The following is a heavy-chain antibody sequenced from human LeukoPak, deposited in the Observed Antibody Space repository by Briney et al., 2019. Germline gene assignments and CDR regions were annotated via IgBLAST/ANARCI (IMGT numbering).Heavy chain of an antibody. CDR1: GGTFSSYA. CDR3: ARVGSCSSTSCSRYYYYMDV. V-gene: IGHV1-69*13. J-gene: IGHJ6*03. Sequence: SVKVSCKASGGTFSSYAISWVRQAPGQGLEWMGGIIPIFGTANYAQKFQGRVTITADESTSTAYMELSSLRSEDTAVYYCARVGSCSSTSCSRYYYYMDVWGKGTTVTVSS. CDR2: IIPIFGTA. D-gene: IGHD2-2*01.